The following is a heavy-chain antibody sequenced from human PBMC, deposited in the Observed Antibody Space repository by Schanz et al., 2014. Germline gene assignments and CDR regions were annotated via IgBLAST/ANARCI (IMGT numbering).Heavy chain of an antibody. CDR1: GYTFTSYG. CDR2: MNPDSGNT. J-gene: IGHJ5*02. D-gene: IGHD3-22*01. V-gene: IGHV1-8*01. CDR3: AREVGLYDRGWFDP. Sequence: QVQLVQSGTQVKKPGASVKVSCKASGYTFTSYGINWVRQAPGQGLEWMGWMNPDSGNTGYAQKFQGRVTMTRNTSISTAYMELSSLRSEDTAVYYCAREVGLYDRGWFDPWGQGTLVTVSS.